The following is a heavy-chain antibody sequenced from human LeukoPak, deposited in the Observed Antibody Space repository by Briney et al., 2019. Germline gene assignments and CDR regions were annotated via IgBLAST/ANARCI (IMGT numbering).Heavy chain of an antibody. Sequence: GASVKVSCKASGGTFSSYAISWVRQAPGQGLEWMGGIIPIFGTANYAQKFQGRVTITADESTSTAYMELSSLRSEDTAVYYCARRPESYDSISDWFDPWGQGTLVTVSS. J-gene: IGHJ5*02. CDR3: ARRPESYDSISDWFDP. CDR1: GGTFSSYA. V-gene: IGHV1-69*13. CDR2: IIPIFGTA. D-gene: IGHD3-22*01.